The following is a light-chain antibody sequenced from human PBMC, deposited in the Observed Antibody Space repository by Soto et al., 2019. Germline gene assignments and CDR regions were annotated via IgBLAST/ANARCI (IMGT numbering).Light chain of an antibody. Sequence: QSVLTQPPSVSAAPGQKVTISCSGSSSNIGNNYVSWYQHLPGTAPKLLIYDNNKRPSGIPDRFSGSKSGTSATLGITGLQTGDEADYYCETWDSSLSAVLFGGGTKVTVL. V-gene: IGLV1-51*01. CDR2: DNN. CDR3: ETWDSSLSAVL. CDR1: SSNIGNNY. J-gene: IGLJ2*01.